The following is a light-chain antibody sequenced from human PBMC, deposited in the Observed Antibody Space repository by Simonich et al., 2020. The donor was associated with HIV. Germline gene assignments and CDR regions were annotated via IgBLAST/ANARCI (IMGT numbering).Light chain of an antibody. CDR3: QQYYSTPWT. CDR1: QSVLYRSKNKNS. CDR2: GAS. Sequence: DIVMTQSPDSLAVSLGERATINCKSRQSVLYRSKNKNSLGWYQQKPGRPPKLLIYGASTRETGFPDRFSGSGSGTDFTLTISSLQAEDVAVYYCQQYYSTPWTFGQGTKVEIK. V-gene: IGKV4-1*01. J-gene: IGKJ1*01.